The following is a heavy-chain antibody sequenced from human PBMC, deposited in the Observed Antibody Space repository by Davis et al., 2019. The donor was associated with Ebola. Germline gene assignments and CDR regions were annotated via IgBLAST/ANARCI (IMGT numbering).Heavy chain of an antibody. CDR2: ISYDGSNK. J-gene: IGHJ4*02. V-gene: IGHV3-30-3*01. D-gene: IGHD5-18*01. CDR1: GFTFSSYA. Sequence: GESLKISCAASGFTFSSYAMHWVRQAPGKGLEWVAVISYDGSNKYYADSVKGRFTTSRDNSKNTLYLQMNSLRAEDTAVYYCASLDTAMDYWGQGTLVTVSS. CDR3: ASLDTAMDY.